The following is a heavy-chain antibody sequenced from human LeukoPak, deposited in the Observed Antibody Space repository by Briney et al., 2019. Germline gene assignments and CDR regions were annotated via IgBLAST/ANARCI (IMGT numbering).Heavy chain of an antibody. Sequence: SETLSLTCTVSGGSSSSSSYYWGWIRQPPGKGLEWIGSIYYSGSTYYNPSLKSRVTISVDTSKNQFSLKLSSVTAADTAVYYCARYIPPSYNWFDPWGQGTLVTVSS. CDR3: ARYIPPSYNWFDP. J-gene: IGHJ5*02. CDR1: GGSSSSSSYY. V-gene: IGHV4-39*01. CDR2: IYYSGST.